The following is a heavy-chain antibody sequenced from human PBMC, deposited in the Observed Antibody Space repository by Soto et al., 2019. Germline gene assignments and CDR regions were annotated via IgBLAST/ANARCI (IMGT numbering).Heavy chain of an antibody. V-gene: IGHV1-18*01. J-gene: IGHJ6*02. D-gene: IGHD2-15*01. CDR3: GRSQGTDCSGGSCYPATYYYYGMDV. CDR2: ISAYNGNT. CDR1: GYTFTSYG. Sequence: ASVKVSCKASGYTFTSYGISWVRQAPGQGLEWMGWISAYNGNTNYAQKIQGRVTMTTDTSTSTAYMELRSLRSDDTAVYYCGRSQGTDCSGGSCYPATYYYYGMDVWGQGTTVTVSS.